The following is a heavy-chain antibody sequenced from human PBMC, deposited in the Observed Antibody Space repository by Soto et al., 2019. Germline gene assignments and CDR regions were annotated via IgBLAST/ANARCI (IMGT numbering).Heavy chain of an antibody. CDR1: GYTFTSYC. CDR3: ARDVAVAGTIPFDY. D-gene: IGHD6-19*01. Sequence: ASVKVSCKASGYTFTSYCISWVRQAPGQGLEWMGWISAYNGNTNYAQKLQGRVTMTTDTSTSTAYMELRSLRSDDTAVYYCARDVAVAGTIPFDYWGQGTLVNVSS. CDR2: ISAYNGNT. V-gene: IGHV1-18*04. J-gene: IGHJ4*02.